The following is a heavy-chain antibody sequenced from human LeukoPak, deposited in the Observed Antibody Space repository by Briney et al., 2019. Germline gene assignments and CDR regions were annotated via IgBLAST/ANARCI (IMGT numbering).Heavy chain of an antibody. V-gene: IGHV3-23*01. CDR2: ISGSGVST. CDR3: VFDWLLKWDV. D-gene: IGHD3-9*01. Sequence: PGGSLRLSCAASGFRFSSYAMSWVRQAPGKGLEWVSAISGSGVSTYYADSVKGRFTVSRDNSKNTLYLQMNSLRAEDTAVYYSVFDWLLKWDVWGQGTTVTVSS. CDR1: GFRFSSYA. J-gene: IGHJ6*02.